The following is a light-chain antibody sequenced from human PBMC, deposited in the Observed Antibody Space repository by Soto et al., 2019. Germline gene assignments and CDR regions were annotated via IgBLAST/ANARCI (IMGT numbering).Light chain of an antibody. Sequence: ILMTQSPVTLSVSPGERATLSCRASQSVGSDLAWYQQRPGQAPRLLIYDASTRATGIPARFSGSGSGTEFSLTISSLQSEDLAVYYCQQYNKWPSWTFGQGTKVDI. J-gene: IGKJ1*01. CDR1: QSVGSD. V-gene: IGKV3-15*01. CDR2: DAS. CDR3: QQYNKWPSWT.